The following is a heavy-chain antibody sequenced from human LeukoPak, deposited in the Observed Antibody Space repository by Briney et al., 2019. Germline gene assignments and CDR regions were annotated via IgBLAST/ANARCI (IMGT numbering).Heavy chain of an antibody. V-gene: IGHV3-7*01. Sequence: GGSLRLSCVASGFSIRSHWMSWVRQAPGKGLEWVASLKEDVSARNLVDSVKGRFTISTDNAKNSLNLQMNSLRVEDTAVYYCARGPPYGSRSDFLDYWGLGTLVTVSS. D-gene: IGHD3-10*01. J-gene: IGHJ4*02. CDR1: GFSIRSHW. CDR2: LKEDVSAR. CDR3: ARGPPYGSRSDFLDY.